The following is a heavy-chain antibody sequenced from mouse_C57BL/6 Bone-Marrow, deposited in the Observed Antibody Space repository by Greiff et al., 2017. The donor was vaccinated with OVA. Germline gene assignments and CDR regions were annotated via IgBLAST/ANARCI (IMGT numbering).Heavy chain of an antibody. CDR1: GFTFSDYG. Sequence: EVMLVDSGGGLVKPGGSLKLSCAASGFTFSDYGMHWVRQAPEKGLEWVAYISSGSSTIYYADTVKGRFTISRDNAKNTLFLQMTSLRSEDTAMYYCARPWVGGYYFDYWGQGTTLTVSS. J-gene: IGHJ2*01. CDR2: ISSGSSTI. D-gene: IGHD4-1*01. V-gene: IGHV5-17*01. CDR3: ARPWVGGYYFDY.